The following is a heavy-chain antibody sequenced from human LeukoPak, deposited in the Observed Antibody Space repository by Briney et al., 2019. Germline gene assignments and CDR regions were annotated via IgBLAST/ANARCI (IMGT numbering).Heavy chain of an antibody. CDR3: ARESGSSPQFDY. D-gene: IGHD6-6*01. V-gene: IGHV4-34*01. CDR1: GGSFSGYY. J-gene: IGHJ4*02. CDR2: INHSGST. Sequence: SETLSLTCAVYGGSFSGYYWSWIRQPPGKGLEWIGEINHSGSTNYNPSLKSRVTISVDTSKNQFSLKLSSVTAADTAVYYCARESGSSPQFDYWGQGTLVTVSS.